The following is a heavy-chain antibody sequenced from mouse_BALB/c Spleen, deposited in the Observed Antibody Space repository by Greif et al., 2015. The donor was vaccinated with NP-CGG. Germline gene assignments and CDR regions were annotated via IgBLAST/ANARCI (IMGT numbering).Heavy chain of an antibody. CDR1: GFTFSSYA. CDR3: AREGYDYDGFDY. CDR2: ISSGGST. Sequence: EVKLMESGGGLVKPGGSLKLSCAASGFTFSSYAMSWVRQTPEKRLEWVASISSGGSTYYPDSVKGRFTISRDNARNILYLQMSSLRSEDTAMYYCAREGYDYDGFDYWGQGTTPTVSS. V-gene: IGHV5-6-5*01. D-gene: IGHD2-4*01. J-gene: IGHJ2*01.